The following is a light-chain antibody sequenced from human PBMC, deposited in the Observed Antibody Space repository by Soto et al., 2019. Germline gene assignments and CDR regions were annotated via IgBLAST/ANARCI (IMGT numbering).Light chain of an antibody. J-gene: IGKJ5*01. CDR3: QQYGSFIT. CDR1: QYINTR. V-gene: IGKV3-20*01. CDR2: QTS. Sequence: EIVLTQSPATLSSFPGDRVTLSCRASQYINTRLAWYQHRPGQAPRLLIYQTSIRAAGIPARFSGSGSGTDFTLTISRLEPEDFAVYYCQQYGSFITFGQGTRLEIK.